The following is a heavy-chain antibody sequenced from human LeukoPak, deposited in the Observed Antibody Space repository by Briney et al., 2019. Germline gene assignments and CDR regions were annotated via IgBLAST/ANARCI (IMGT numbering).Heavy chain of an antibody. CDR2: IYYGGST. V-gene: IGHV4-59*08. D-gene: IGHD3-22*01. CDR1: GGSISSYY. CDR3: ARLRYYDSSGYYFYYYYGMDV. J-gene: IGHJ6*02. Sequence: PSETLSFTCTVSGGSISSYYWSWIRQPPGKGLEWIGYIYYGGSTNYNPSLKSRVTISVDTSKNQFSLKLSSVTAADTAVYYCARLRYYDSSGYYFYYYYGMDVWGQGTTVTVSS.